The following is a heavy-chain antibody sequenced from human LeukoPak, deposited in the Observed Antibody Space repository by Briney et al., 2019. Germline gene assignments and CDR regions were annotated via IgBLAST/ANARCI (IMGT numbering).Heavy chain of an antibody. CDR3: ARGAYYFDY. V-gene: IGHV4-59*01. CDR2: IYYSGST. CDR1: GGPISSYY. Sequence: KPSETLSLTCTVSGGPISSYYWSWIRQPPGKGLEWIGYIYYSGSTNYNPSLKSRVTISVDTSKNQFSLKLSSVTAADTAVYYCARGAYYFDYWGQGTLVTVSS. J-gene: IGHJ4*02.